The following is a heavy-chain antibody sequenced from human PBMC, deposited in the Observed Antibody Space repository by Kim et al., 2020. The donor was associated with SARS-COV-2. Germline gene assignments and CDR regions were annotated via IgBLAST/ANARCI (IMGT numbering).Heavy chain of an antibody. CDR2: IYYSGST. CDR1: GGSISSSSYY. Sequence: SETLSLTCTVSGGSISSSSYYWGWIRQPPGKGLEWIGSIYYSGSTYYNPSLKSRVTISVDTSKNQFSLKLSSVTAADTAVYYCARAVTTGRYYFDYWGQGTLVTVSS. V-gene: IGHV4-39*07. CDR3: ARAVTTGRYYFDY. D-gene: IGHD4-17*01. J-gene: IGHJ4*02.